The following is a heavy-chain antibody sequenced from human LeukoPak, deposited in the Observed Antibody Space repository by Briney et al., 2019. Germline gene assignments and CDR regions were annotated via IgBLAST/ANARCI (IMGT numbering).Heavy chain of an antibody. V-gene: IGHV3-9*01. J-gene: IGHJ6*02. D-gene: IGHD2-2*01. CDR1: GFTFDDYA. CDR2: ISWNSGSI. Sequence: GRSLRLSCAASGFTFDDYAMHWVRQAPGKGLEWVSGISWNSGSIGYADSVKGRFTISRDNAKNSLYLQMNSLRAEDTALYYCAKAVVPAAMHVYYYGMAVWGQGTTVTVSS. CDR3: AKAVVPAAMHVYYYGMAV.